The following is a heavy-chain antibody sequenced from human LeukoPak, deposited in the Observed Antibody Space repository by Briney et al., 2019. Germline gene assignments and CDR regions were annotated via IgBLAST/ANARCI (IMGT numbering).Heavy chain of an antibody. CDR1: GFTFSSYA. CDR2: ISYDGSNK. CDR3: ARVLPEGSGSYLEAFDI. Sequence: GRSLRLSCAASGFTFSSYAMHWVRQAPGKGLEWVAVISYDGSNKYYADSVKGRFTISRDNSKNTLYLQMNSLRAEDTAVYYCARVLPEGSGSYLEAFDIWGQGTMVTVSS. D-gene: IGHD3-10*01. J-gene: IGHJ3*02. V-gene: IGHV3-30*04.